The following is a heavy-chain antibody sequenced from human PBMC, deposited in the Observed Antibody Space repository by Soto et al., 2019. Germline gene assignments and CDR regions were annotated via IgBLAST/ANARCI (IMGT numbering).Heavy chain of an antibody. D-gene: IGHD2-15*01. Sequence: PGGSLRLSCVASGFTFDDYGMTWVRQAPGKGLEWVSGINWNGGSTGYAESVKGRFTISRDNAKNSLYLQMNSLRAEDTALYHCARARYCSGGSCYCFDYWGQGTLVTVSS. V-gene: IGHV3-20*01. CDR1: GFTFDDYG. CDR3: ARARYCSGGSCYCFDY. J-gene: IGHJ4*02. CDR2: INWNGGST.